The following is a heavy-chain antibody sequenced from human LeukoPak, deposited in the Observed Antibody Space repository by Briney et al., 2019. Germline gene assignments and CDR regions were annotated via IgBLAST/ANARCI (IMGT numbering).Heavy chain of an antibody. D-gene: IGHD2-2*01. J-gene: IGHJ4*02. CDR1: GGSISSGSYY. CDR2: IYTSGST. V-gene: IGHV4-61*02. CDR3: ARPSDGTLGDY. Sequence: SQTLSLTCTVSGGSISSGSYYWSWIRQPAGKGLEWIGRIYTSGSTNYNPSLKSRVTISVDTSKNQFSLKLSSVTAADTAVYYCARPSDGTLGDYWGQGTLVTVSS.